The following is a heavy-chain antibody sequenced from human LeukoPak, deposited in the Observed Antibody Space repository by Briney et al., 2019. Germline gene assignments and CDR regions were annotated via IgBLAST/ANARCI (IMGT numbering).Heavy chain of an antibody. V-gene: IGHV4-59*02. CDR2: IYKIGTT. J-gene: IGHJ4*02. CDR1: GDSVTGYF. D-gene: IGHD2-15*01. CDR3: VIGVGWQPDY. Sequence: SETLSLTCTVFGDSVTGYFLNWVRQPPRKGLEWIGHIYKIGTTNYNPSLKSRLTISADTSKNQFSLQLRSVTAADTAVYYCVIGVGWQPDYWGQGALVTVSS.